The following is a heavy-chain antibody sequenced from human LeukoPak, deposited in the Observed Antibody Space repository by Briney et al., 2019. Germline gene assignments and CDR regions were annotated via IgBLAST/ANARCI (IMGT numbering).Heavy chain of an antibody. CDR3: ARAVPVGYYFDY. V-gene: IGHV3-72*01. Sequence: GGSLRLSCAASGFTVSDHYMDWVRQAPGKGLEWVGRTRNKANGYTTEYAASVKGRFTISRDDSKNSLYLQMNSLKTEDTAVYYCARAVPVGYYFDYWGPGTLVTVSS. CDR1: GFTVSDHY. J-gene: IGHJ4*02. CDR2: TRNKANGYTT. D-gene: IGHD4-17*01.